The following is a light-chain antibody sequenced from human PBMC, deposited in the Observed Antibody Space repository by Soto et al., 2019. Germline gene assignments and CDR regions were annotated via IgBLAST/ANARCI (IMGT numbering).Light chain of an antibody. J-gene: IGKJ3*01. Sequence: DIQMTQSPSSLSASVGDRVTITCRASQGISNYLAWYQQKPGKVPKLLIYAASTLQSGVPSRFSGSGSGRDFTLTISSRQPEDVAAYYCQKYNSAPPFTFGRGTTVDIK. CDR3: QKYNSAPPFT. CDR2: AAS. V-gene: IGKV1-27*01. CDR1: QGISNY.